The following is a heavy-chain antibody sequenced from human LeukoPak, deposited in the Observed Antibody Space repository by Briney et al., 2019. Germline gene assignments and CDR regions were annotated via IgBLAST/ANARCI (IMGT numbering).Heavy chain of an antibody. Sequence: KESGPTLVKPAQTLTLTCTFSGFSLRTDGGGVGWIRQPPGKALEWLSVIYRDDDKRYSPSLKSRLTITKDTSENQVVLTLTNMDLVDTATYYCAHIEDYVGDYWGQGTLVTVSS. J-gene: IGHJ4*02. CDR2: IYRDDDK. D-gene: IGHD4-17*01. V-gene: IGHV2-5*02. CDR3: AHIEDYVGDY. CDR1: GFSLRTDGGG.